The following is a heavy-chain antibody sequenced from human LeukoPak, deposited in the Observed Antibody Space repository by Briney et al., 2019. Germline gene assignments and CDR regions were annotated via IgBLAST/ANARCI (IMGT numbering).Heavy chain of an antibody. CDR3: AREGVDP. CDR1: GYTFTSNY. Sequence: GASVKVSCKAFGYTFTSNYMHWVRQAPGQGPEWMGVISPSGGSTTYAQKFQGRVTLTRDMSTSTVYMELSSLRSEDTAVYYCAREGVDPWGQGTLVTVSS. J-gene: IGHJ5*02. V-gene: IGHV1-46*01. CDR2: ISPSGGST.